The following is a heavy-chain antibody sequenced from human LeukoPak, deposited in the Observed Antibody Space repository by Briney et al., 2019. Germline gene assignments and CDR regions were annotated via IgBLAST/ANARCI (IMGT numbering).Heavy chain of an antibody. CDR2: ISGSGGST. CDR1: GFTFSSYA. J-gene: IGHJ4*02. D-gene: IGHD3-22*01. Sequence: GGSLRLSCAASGFTFSSYAMSWVRQAPGKGLEWVSAISGSGGSTYYADSVKGRFTISRDNSKNTLYLQMNSLRAEDTALYYCARDYDSSGLFDYWGQGTLVTVSS. CDR3: ARDYDSSGLFDY. V-gene: IGHV3-23*01.